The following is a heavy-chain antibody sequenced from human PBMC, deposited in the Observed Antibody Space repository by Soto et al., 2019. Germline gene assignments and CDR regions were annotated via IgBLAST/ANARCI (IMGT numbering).Heavy chain of an antibody. Sequence: QLQLQESGPGLVKPSETLSLTCTVSGGSISSSSYYWGWIRQPPGKGLEWIGSIYYSGSTYYNPSLKSRVTISVDTSKNQFSLKLSSVTAADTAVYYCAVGYCSGGSCYSLVDAFDIWGQGTMVTVSS. J-gene: IGHJ3*02. V-gene: IGHV4-39*01. CDR2: IYYSGST. CDR1: GGSISSSSYY. CDR3: AVGYCSGGSCYSLVDAFDI. D-gene: IGHD2-15*01.